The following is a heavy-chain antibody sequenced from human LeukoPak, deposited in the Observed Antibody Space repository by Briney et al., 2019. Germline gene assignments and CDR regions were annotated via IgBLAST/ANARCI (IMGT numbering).Heavy chain of an antibody. CDR1: GGSISSYY. CDR3: ARYSPSMGVFDY. V-gene: IGHV4-59*01. CDR2: IYYSGST. J-gene: IGHJ4*02. D-gene: IGHD2-21*01. Sequence: SETLSLTCTVSGGSISSYYWSWIRQPPGKGLEWIGYIYYSGSTNYNPSLKSRVTISVDASKNQFSLKLSSVTAADTAVYYCARYSPSMGVFDYWGQGTLVTVSS.